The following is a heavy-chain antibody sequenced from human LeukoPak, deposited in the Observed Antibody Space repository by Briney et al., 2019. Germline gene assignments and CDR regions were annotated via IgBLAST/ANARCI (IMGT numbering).Heavy chain of an antibody. CDR1: GFIFDDYA. CDR3: ARDGNRGVVMNY. D-gene: IGHD3-10*01. J-gene: IGHJ4*02. CDR2: IRSKGYGGTT. V-gene: IGHV3-49*04. Sequence: GGSLRLSCTASGFIFDDYAMSWVRQAPGQALEWIGFIRSKGYGGTTEHAESMKGRFTISRDDSKSIAYLQMNSLKIEDTAVYYCARDGNRGVVMNYWGQGTLVTVSS.